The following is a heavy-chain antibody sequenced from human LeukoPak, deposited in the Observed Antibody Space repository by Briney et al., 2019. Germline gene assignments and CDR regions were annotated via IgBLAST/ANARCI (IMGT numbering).Heavy chain of an antibody. CDR3: ASQNYYDSSRLDY. J-gene: IGHJ4*02. D-gene: IGHD3-22*01. CDR1: DDSITMYY. Sequence: SETLSLTCSVSDDSITMYYWGWIRQPPGKGLEWIGSIYYSGSTYYNPSLKSRVTISVDTSKNQFSLKLSSVTAADTAVYYCASQNYYDSSRLDYWGQGTLVTVSS. V-gene: IGHV4-39*07. CDR2: IYYSGST.